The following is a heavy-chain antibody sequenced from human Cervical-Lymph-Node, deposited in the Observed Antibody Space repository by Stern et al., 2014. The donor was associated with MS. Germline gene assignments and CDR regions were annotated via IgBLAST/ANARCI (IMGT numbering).Heavy chain of an antibody. V-gene: IGHV3-33*01. Sequence: VQLVESGGGVVQPGRSLRPSCAASGFTFSNYGMHWVRQAPGKGLEWLAVIWYDGNKKYYADSVKGRFTISRDNSKNTLFLQMSSLTAEDTALYHCARGNWNYEGMGYWGQGTLVTVSS. J-gene: IGHJ4*02. CDR3: ARGNWNYEGMGY. D-gene: IGHD1-7*01. CDR2: IWYDGNKK. CDR1: GFTFSNYG.